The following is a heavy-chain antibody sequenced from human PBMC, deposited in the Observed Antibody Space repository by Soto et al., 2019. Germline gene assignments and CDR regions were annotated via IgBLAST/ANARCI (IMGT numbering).Heavy chain of an antibody. Sequence: GSVRLSCAALGLTVRGKKYITWVRQAPGKGLEWVSALYDVDGTYYADSAKGRFTISRDNSNNIIYLQMNSLGPDDTAVYYCASWLEREHAYDIWGLGTMVTVSS. V-gene: IGHV3-53*01. J-gene: IGHJ3*02. CDR2: LYDVDGT. CDR1: GLTVRGKKY. D-gene: IGHD1-1*01. CDR3: ASWLEREHAYDI.